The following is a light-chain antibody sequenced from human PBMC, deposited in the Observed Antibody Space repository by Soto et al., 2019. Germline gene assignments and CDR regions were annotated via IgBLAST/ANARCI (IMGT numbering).Light chain of an antibody. CDR2: RNN. CDR1: SSNVGSNS. V-gene: IGLV1-47*01. J-gene: IGLJ2*01. Sequence: QLVLTQPPSASGTPGQRVTISCSGSSSNVGSNSVNWYQHFPGTAPKLLIQRNNQRPSGVPARFSGSKSGTSASLAISGLRSEDEADYYCGGWDDSLSGPVFGGGTKLTVL. CDR3: GGWDDSLSGPV.